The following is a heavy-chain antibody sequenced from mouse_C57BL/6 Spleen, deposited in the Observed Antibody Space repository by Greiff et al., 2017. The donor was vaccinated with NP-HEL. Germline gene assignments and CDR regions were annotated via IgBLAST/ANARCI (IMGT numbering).Heavy chain of an antibody. CDR3: ARRYYDYDGTWFAD. D-gene: IGHD2-4*01. V-gene: IGHV1-42*01. J-gene: IGHJ3*01. CDR2: INPSTGGT. Sequence: EVQLQQSGPELVKPGASVKISCKASGYSFTGYYMNWVKQSPEKSLEWIGEINPSTGGTTYNQKFKAKATLTVDKSSSTAYMQLKSLTSEDSAVYYCARRYYDYDGTWFADWGKGTLVTVSA. CDR1: GYSFTGYY.